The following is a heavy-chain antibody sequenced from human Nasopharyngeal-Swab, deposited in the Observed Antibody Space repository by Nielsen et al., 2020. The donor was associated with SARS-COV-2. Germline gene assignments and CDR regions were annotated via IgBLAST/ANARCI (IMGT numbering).Heavy chain of an antibody. CDR2: IYPGDSDT. D-gene: IGHD1-26*01. CDR3: ARLNSGSYPDY. V-gene: IGHV5-51*01. J-gene: IGHJ4*02. Sequence: VRQMPGKDLEWMGIIYPGDSDTRYSPSFQGRVTISADKSISTAYLQWSSLKASDTAMYYCARLNSGSYPDYWGQGTLVTVSS.